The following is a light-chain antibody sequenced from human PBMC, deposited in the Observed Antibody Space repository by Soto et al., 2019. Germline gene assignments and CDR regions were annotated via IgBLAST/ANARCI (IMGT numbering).Light chain of an antibody. CDR1: SSNIGAGYD. Sequence: QSVLTQLPSVSGAPGHRVTISCAGSSSNIGAGYDVHWYQQLPGTAPKLLIYGNSNRPSGVPDRFSGSKSGTSASLAITGLQAEDEADYYCQSYDSSLSALFGGGTKLTVL. CDR2: GNS. CDR3: QSYDSSLSAL. V-gene: IGLV1-40*01. J-gene: IGLJ3*02.